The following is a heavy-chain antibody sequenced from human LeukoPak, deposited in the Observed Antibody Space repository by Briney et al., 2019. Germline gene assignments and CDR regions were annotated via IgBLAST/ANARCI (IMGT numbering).Heavy chain of an antibody. V-gene: IGHV3-23*01. J-gene: IGHJ4*02. CDR1: GFTISSYA. CDR2: ISGSGGST. CDR3: AKSFGYSRSWFDN. D-gene: IGHD6-13*01. Sequence: GESLRLSCAASGFTISSYAMSWVRQAPGKGLEWISDISGSGGSTNYAESVKDRFTISIDNSKNPLYLQLTSLRAEDTAVYYCAKSFGYSRSWFDNWGQGTLVTVSS.